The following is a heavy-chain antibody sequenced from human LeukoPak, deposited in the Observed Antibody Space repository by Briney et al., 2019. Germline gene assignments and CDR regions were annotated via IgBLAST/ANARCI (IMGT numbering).Heavy chain of an antibody. CDR2: IHAGGT. CDR1: GASISIYY. J-gene: IGHJ6*03. CDR3: ARIVSIVGATLYYYYYMDV. D-gene: IGHD1-26*01. V-gene: IGHV4-59*01. Sequence: SETLSLTCTVSGASISIYYWTWIRQPPGKGLGWMGYIHAGGTVYNPSLKSRVTMSVDTSKNQFSLNLTSVTAADTAVYYCARIVSIVGATLYYYYYMDVWGKGTTVTVSS.